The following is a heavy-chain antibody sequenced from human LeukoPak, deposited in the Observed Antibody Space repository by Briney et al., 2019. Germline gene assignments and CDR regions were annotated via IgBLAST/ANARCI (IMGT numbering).Heavy chain of an antibody. CDR1: GGTFSSYA. Sequence: GASVKDSCKASGGTFSSYAISWVRQAPGQWPEWMGWSIAICGTANYAQKVQGRVTITADESTSTAYRELSSLRSEDTAVYYCAMSVAEALSLWGQGTLVTVSS. D-gene: IGHD6-19*01. CDR2: SIAICGTA. CDR3: AMSVAEALSL. V-gene: IGHV1-69*01. J-gene: IGHJ4*02.